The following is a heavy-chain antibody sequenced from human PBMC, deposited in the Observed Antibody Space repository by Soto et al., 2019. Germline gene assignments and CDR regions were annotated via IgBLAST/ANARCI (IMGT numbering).Heavy chain of an antibody. Sequence: QVQLVQSGAEVKKPGSSVKVSCKASGGTFSSYAISWVRQAPGQGLEWMGGIIPIFGTANYAQKFQGRVTITADESTSTAYMELSSLRSEDTAVYYCARAGEDDFWTPEGAGWFDPWGQGTLVTVSS. CDR1: GGTFSSYA. D-gene: IGHD3-3*01. J-gene: IGHJ5*02. CDR3: ARAGEDDFWTPEGAGWFDP. CDR2: IIPIFGTA. V-gene: IGHV1-69*01.